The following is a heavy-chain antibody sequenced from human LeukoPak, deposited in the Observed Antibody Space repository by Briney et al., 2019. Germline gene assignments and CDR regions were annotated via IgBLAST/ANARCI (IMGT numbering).Heavy chain of an antibody. D-gene: IGHD3-10*01. J-gene: IGHJ6*03. CDR3: ARDPRYGSGSYFRFGYNYYMDV. Sequence: ASVKVSCKSSGYTFTGYWMHWVRQAPGQGLEWMGGINPNSGGTNYAQKFQGRGTMTRDTSINTAYMGVSRLSSDDTAVYYCARDPRYGSGSYFRFGYNYYMDVWGKGTTVTISS. CDR1: GYTFTGYW. V-gene: IGHV1-2*02. CDR2: INPNSGGT.